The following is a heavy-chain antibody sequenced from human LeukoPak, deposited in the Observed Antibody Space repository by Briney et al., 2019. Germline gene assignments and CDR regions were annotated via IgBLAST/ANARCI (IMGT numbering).Heavy chain of an antibody. V-gene: IGHV1-2*02. CDR3: ARQGSSWRPPFDY. CDR1: GYTFTGYD. D-gene: IGHD6-13*01. J-gene: IGHJ4*02. CDR2: INPNSGGT. Sequence: ASVTVSCKASGYTFTGYDMHWVRQAPGQGLEWMGLINPNSGGTNYAQKFQGRVTMTRDTSISTAYMGLSRLRSDDTAVYYCARQGSSWRPPFDYWGQGTLVSVSS.